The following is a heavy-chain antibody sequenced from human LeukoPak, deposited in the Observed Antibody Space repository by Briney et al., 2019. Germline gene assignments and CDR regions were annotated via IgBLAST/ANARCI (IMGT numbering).Heavy chain of an antibody. J-gene: IGHJ3*02. V-gene: IGHV4-61*02. D-gene: IGHD2-2*01. CDR2: IYTSGST. CDR1: GGSISSGDYY. CDR3: ASQPYCSSTSCLYDAFDI. Sequence: KTSETLSLTCTVSGGSISSGDYYWSWIRQPAGKGLEWIGRIYTSGSTNYNPSLKSRVTISVDTSKNQFSLKLSSVTAADTAVYYCASQPYCSSTSCLYDAFDIWGQGTMVTVSS.